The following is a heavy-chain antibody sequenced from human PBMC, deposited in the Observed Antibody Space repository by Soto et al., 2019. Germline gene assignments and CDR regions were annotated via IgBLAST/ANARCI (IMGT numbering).Heavy chain of an antibody. CDR3: AGFVVPASRNSDFDY. J-gene: IGHJ4*02. CDR2: IYYSGST. Sequence: PSETLSLTCTVSGISVSTSDYYWGWVRQPPGKGLDWIGNIYYSGSTFYNPYLRSRVTLSVDTSKNQFSLRLNSVTVADTAVYFCAGFVVPASRNSDFDYWGQGTLVTVSS. V-gene: IGHV4-39*01. D-gene: IGHD2-15*01. CDR1: GISVSTSDYY.